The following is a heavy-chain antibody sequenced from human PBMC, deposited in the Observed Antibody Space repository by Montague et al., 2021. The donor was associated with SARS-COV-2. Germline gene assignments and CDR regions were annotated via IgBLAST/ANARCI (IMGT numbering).Heavy chain of an antibody. CDR2: IYYSGST. Sequence: SKTLSLTCTVSGGSISSYYWSWIRQPPGKGLEWIGYIYYSGSTNYNPSLKSRVTISVDTSKNQFSLKLSSVTAADTAVYYCARVGAYGDYPTPPTFDYWGQGTLVTVSS. D-gene: IGHD4-17*01. V-gene: IGHV4-59*01. CDR3: ARVGAYGDYPTPPTFDY. CDR1: GGSISSYY. J-gene: IGHJ4*02.